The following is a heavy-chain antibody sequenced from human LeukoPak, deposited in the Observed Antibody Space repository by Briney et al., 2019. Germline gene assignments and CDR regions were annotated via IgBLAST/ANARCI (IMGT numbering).Heavy chain of an antibody. CDR2: ISYDGGNK. CDR1: GFTFSSYA. Sequence: PGRSLRLSCAASGFTFSSYAMHWVRQAPGKGLEWVALISYDGGNKYYADSVKGRFTISRDNFKNTLYLQMNSLRAEDTAVYYCARDQRSGGSFDYWGQGTLVIDSS. CDR3: ARDQRSGGSFDY. D-gene: IGHD1-26*01. J-gene: IGHJ4*02. V-gene: IGHV3-30-3*01.